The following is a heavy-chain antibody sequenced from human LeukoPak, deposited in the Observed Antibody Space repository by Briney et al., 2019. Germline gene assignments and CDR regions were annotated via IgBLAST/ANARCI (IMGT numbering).Heavy chain of an antibody. Sequence: PGRSLRLSCTASGFTIGDYAMSWVRQAPGKGLEWVGFIRSKAYGGTTEYAASVKGRFTISRDDSKSIAYLQMNSLKTEDTAVYYCTRSVRYYDILTGYYDNWFDPWGQGTLVTVSS. D-gene: IGHD3-9*01. CDR1: GFTIGDYA. CDR3: TRSVRYYDILTGYYDNWFDP. J-gene: IGHJ5*02. V-gene: IGHV3-49*04. CDR2: IRSKAYGGTT.